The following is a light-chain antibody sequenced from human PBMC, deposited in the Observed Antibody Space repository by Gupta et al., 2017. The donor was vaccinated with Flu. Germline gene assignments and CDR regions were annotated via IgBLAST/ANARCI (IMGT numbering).Light chain of an antibody. V-gene: IGKV4-1*01. Sequence: GEGATINCKSSQSVLYTSNNKNYLAWYQQKPGQPPKLLIDWASTRQPGVPDRFSGSGSGTDFTLTISSLQAEDVAVYYCQQEYRTPESFGRGTKLEI. CDR3: QQEYRTPES. J-gene: IGKJ2*03. CDR2: WAS. CDR1: QSVLYTSNNKNY.